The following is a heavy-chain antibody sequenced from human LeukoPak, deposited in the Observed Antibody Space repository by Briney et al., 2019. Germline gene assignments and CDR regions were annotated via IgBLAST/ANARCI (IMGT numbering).Heavy chain of an antibody. D-gene: IGHD3-10*01. V-gene: IGHV3-43*02. J-gene: IGHJ4*02. CDR3: AKDLGYYGSGSYYGPDY. CDR1: GFNVAAYA. Sequence: GGSLRLSCAASGFNVAAYAMYWVRQPPGKSLEWVSLISGDSDNKCSAASVKGRFTISRDNSKNTLYLQMNSLRAEDTAVYYCAKDLGYYGSGSYYGPDYWGQGTLVTVSS. CDR2: ISGDSDNK.